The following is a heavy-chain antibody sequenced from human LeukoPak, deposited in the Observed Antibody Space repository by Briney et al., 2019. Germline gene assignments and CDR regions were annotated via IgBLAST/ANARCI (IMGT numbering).Heavy chain of an antibody. CDR1: GYNFMSYW. CDR2: IYPGDSDT. Sequence: GESLKISCKGSGYNFMSYWVGWVRQMPGKGLDWMGIIYPGDSDTRYSPSFRGQVTISADKSNTTAYLQWNSLKISDTAIYYCARGNLQYLGFGDAFDIWGQGTKVTVSS. D-gene: IGHD2/OR15-2a*01. CDR3: ARGNLQYLGFGDAFDI. V-gene: IGHV5-51*01. J-gene: IGHJ3*02.